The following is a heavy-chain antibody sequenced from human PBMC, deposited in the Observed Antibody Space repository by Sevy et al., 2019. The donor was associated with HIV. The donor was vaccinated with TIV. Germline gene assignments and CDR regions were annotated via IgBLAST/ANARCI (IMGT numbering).Heavy chain of an antibody. CDR1: AFTVSSNY. D-gene: IGHD6-19*01. Sequence: GGSLRLSCAASAFTVSSNYMSWVRQGPGEGLEWVSVVYSTGRTFYADSVKGRFTLSRDNSKNTLYLRMNSLRAEDTAVYYCARATSSGWYWAFDYWGQGTLVTVSS. CDR2: VYSTGRT. V-gene: IGHV3-53*01. J-gene: IGHJ4*02. CDR3: ARATSSGWYWAFDY.